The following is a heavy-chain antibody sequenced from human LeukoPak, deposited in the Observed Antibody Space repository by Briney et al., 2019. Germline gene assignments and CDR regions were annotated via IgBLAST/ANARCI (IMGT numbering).Heavy chain of an antibody. CDR1: GFTFSSYS. Sequence: GGSLRLSCAASGFTFSSYSMNWVRQAPGKGLEWVSSISSSSSYIYYADSVKGRFTISRDNAKNSLYLQMNSLRAEDTAVYYCAGEGRVGARSYFMDVWGKGTTVTVSS. J-gene: IGHJ6*03. V-gene: IGHV3-21*01. D-gene: IGHD1-26*01. CDR2: ISSSSSYI. CDR3: AGEGRVGARSYFMDV.